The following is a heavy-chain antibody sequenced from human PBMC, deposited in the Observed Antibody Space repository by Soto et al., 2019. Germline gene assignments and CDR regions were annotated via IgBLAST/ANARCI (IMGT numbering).Heavy chain of an antibody. V-gene: IGHV1-8*01. J-gene: IGHJ3*02. D-gene: IGHD4-17*01. CDR2: MNPNSGNT. CDR3: ARPPGTVSYDAFDI. Sequence: PSVKVSCKASGYTFTSYDINWVRQATGQGLEWMGWMNPNSGNTGYAQKFQGRVTMTRNTSISTAYMELSSLRSEDTAVYYCARPPGTVSYDAFDIWGQGTMVTVSS. CDR1: GYTFTSYD.